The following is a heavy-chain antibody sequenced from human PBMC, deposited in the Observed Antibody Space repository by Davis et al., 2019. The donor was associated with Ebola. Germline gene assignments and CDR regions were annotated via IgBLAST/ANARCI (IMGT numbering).Heavy chain of an antibody. CDR3: ARDPGGTYYREYFDY. J-gene: IGHJ4*02. D-gene: IGHD1-26*01. CDR2: HNPNSGGT. V-gene: IGHV1-2*02. Sequence: PGGSLRLSCTASGFTFSSHAMNWVRQAPGQGLEWMGWHNPNSGGTHYAQKFQGRVTMTRDTSMNTAYMELSSVRSDDTAFYYCARDPGGTYYREYFDYWGQGTLLTVSS. CDR1: GFTFSSHA.